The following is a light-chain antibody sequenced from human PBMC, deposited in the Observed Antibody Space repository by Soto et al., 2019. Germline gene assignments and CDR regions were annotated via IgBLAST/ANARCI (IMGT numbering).Light chain of an antibody. V-gene: IGKV1-5*01. CDR2: GAS. Sequence: DIQMTQSPSTLSASVGDRVTITCRASESMSNCLAWYRQKPGKAPKLPISGASSLQSGVPSRFSGSASGTEFTLTISSLQPDDIATYYCQQCHRYLTFGQGTKVDIK. J-gene: IGKJ1*01. CDR3: QQCHRYLT. CDR1: ESMSNC.